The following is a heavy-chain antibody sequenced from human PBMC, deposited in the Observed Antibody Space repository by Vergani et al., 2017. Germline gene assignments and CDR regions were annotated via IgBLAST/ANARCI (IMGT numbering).Heavy chain of an antibody. CDR3: ASNAYSSSWYYYYYGMDV. V-gene: IGHV1-2*02. J-gene: IGHJ6*02. CDR2: INPNSGGT. CDR1: GYTFTGYY. D-gene: IGHD6-13*01. Sequence: QVQLVQSGAEVKKPGASVKVSCKASGYTFTGYYMHWVRQAPGQGLERMGWINPNSGGTNYAQKFQGRVTMTRDTSISTAYMELSRLRSDDTAVYYCASNAYSSSWYYYYYGMDVWGQGTTVTVSS.